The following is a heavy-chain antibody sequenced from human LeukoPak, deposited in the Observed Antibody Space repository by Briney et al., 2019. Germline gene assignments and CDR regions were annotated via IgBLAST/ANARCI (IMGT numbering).Heavy chain of an antibody. CDR1: GFTFSSYA. V-gene: IGHV3-23*01. D-gene: IGHD3-22*01. CDR3: AKADYDSSGYSIWGYFDH. Sequence: PGGSLRLSCAASGFTFSSYAMSWVRQAPGKGLEWVSAISGSGGSTYYADSVKGRFTISRDNSKNTLYLQMNSLRAEDTAVYYCAKADYDSSGYSIWGYFDHWGQGTLVTVSS. J-gene: IGHJ4*02. CDR2: ISGSGGST.